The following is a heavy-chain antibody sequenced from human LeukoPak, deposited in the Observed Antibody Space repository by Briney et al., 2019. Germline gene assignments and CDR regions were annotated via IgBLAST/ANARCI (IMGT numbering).Heavy chain of an antibody. Sequence: PSETLSLTCTVSGGSISSDFNYWGWIRQPPGEGLEWIGEINHSGSTNYNPSLKSRVTISVDTSKNQFSLKLSSVTAADTAVYYCARGLGGRWGQGTLVTVSS. CDR1: GGSISSDFNY. J-gene: IGHJ4*02. CDR3: ARGLGGR. V-gene: IGHV4-39*07. D-gene: IGHD3-16*01. CDR2: INHSGST.